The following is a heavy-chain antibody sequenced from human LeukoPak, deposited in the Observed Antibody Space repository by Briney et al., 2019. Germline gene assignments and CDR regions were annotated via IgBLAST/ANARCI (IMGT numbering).Heavy chain of an antibody. CDR2: INPNSGGT. CDR1: GYTFTSYG. CDR3: ARSYDILTGYYLFDY. Sequence: ASVKVSCKASGYTFTSYGISWVRQAPGQGLEWMGWINPNSGGTNYAQKFQGRVTMTRDTSISTAYMELSRLRSDDTAVYYCARSYDILTGYYLFDYWGQGTLVTVSS. V-gene: IGHV1-2*02. D-gene: IGHD3-9*01. J-gene: IGHJ4*02.